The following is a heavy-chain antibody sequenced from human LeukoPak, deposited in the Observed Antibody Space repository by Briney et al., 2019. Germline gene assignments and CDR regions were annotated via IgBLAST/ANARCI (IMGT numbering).Heavy chain of an antibody. V-gene: IGHV4-34*01. CDR1: GGSITDYF. Sequence: SETLSLTCALSGGSITDYFYNWVRQPPGKGLEWIGEINHSGSSTYNPSLKSRVIISVDTSKNQFSLQLTSVTAADTAVYYCARDLEAVAGTFDYWGQGTLVTVSS. CDR3: ARDLEAVAGTFDY. CDR2: INHSGSS. J-gene: IGHJ4*02. D-gene: IGHD6-19*01.